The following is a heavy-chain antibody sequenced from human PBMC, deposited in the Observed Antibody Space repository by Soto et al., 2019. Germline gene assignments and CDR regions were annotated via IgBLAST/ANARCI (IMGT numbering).Heavy chain of an antibody. V-gene: IGHV7-4-1*01. CDR1: GYTFTSYA. Sequence: QVQLVQSGSELKKPGASVKVSCKASGYTFTSYAMNWVRQAPGQGLEWMGWINTNTGNPTYAQGFTGRFVFSLDTSVSTAYLQICSLKAEDTAVYYCARTIPRAVAGNPFWYYCGMDVWGQGTTVTVSS. J-gene: IGHJ6*02. CDR2: INTNTGNP. CDR3: ARTIPRAVAGNPFWYYCGMDV. D-gene: IGHD6-19*01.